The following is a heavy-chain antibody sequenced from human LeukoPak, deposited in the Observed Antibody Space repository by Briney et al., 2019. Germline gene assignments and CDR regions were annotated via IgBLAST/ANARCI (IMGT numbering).Heavy chain of an antibody. J-gene: IGHJ4*02. CDR1: GGTFSSYA. Sequence: SVKVSCKASGGTFSSYAISWVRQAPGQGLEWMGGIIPIFGTANYAQKFQGRVTITTDESTSTAYMELSSLRSEDTAVDYCARGGVRGVIITVHFDYWGQGTLVTVSS. V-gene: IGHV1-69*05. CDR3: ARGGVRGVIITVHFDY. D-gene: IGHD3-10*01. CDR2: IIPIFGTA.